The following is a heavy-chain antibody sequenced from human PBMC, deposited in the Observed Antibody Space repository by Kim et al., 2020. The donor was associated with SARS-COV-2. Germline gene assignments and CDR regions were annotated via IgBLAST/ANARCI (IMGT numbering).Heavy chain of an antibody. D-gene: IGHD1-26*01. J-gene: IGHJ4*02. CDR3: TKYSGRNPFDY. Sequence: TNYPQKFQVRFTMPRDTSTGAVYMELSSLRSEDTALYYCTKYSGRNPFDYWGQGTLVTVSS. CDR2: T. V-gene: IGHV1-46*01.